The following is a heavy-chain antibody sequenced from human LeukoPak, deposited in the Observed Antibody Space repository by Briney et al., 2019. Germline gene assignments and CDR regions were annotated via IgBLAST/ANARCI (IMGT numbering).Heavy chain of an antibody. Sequence: TGGSLRLSCAASGFTFSSYGMHWVRQAPGKGLEWVAFIRYDGSNKYYADSVKGRFTISRDNSKNTLYLQMNSLRAEDTAVYYCAKARQWLVSYYYYYYMDVWGKGTTVTVSS. CDR2: IRYDGSNK. V-gene: IGHV3-30*02. CDR1: GFTFSSYG. CDR3: AKARQWLVSYYYYYYMDV. J-gene: IGHJ6*03. D-gene: IGHD6-19*01.